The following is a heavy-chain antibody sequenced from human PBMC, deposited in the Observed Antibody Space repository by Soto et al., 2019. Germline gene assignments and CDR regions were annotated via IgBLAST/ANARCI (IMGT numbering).Heavy chain of an antibody. V-gene: IGHV1-69*01. J-gene: IGHJ4*02. Sequence: QAQLVQSGAEVKKPGSSVKVSCKASGVTFSSFPIAWVRQAPGQGLEWVGGIFPIFGTTKYAQNFRDRVTISADESTSTAYMELSSLRFEDTAVYYCAMIEYSSGSDYWGQGTLVTVSS. D-gene: IGHD6-19*01. CDR2: IFPIFGTT. CDR1: GVTFSSFP. CDR3: AMIEYSSGSDY.